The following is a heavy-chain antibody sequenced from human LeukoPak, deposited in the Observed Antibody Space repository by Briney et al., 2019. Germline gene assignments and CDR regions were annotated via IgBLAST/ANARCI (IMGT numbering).Heavy chain of an antibody. J-gene: IGHJ4*02. CDR2: ISGSGGST. Sequence: GGSLRLSCAASGFTFSSYAMSWVRQAPGKGLEWVSAISGSGGSTYYADSVKGRFTISRDNSKNTLYLQMNSLRAEDTAVYYCARVLAVAGYFDYWGQGTLVTVSS. CDR1: GFTFSSYA. D-gene: IGHD6-19*01. V-gene: IGHV3-23*01. CDR3: ARVLAVAGYFDY.